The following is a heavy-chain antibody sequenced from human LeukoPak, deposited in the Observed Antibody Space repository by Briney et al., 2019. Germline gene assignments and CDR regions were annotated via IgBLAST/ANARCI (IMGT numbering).Heavy chain of an antibody. Sequence: GESLKISCKGSGYSFTSYWIGWVRQMPGKGLEWMGIIYPGDSDTRYSPSFQGQVTISADKSISTAYLQWSSLKASDTAMYYCARLPPNNEAAGTDYFDYWGQGALVTVSS. V-gene: IGHV5-51*01. CDR1: GYSFTSYW. D-gene: IGHD6-13*01. J-gene: IGHJ4*02. CDR3: ARLPPNNEAAGTDYFDY. CDR2: IYPGDSDT.